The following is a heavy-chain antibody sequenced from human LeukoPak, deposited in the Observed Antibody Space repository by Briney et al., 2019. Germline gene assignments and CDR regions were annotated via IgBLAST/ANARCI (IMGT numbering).Heavy chain of an antibody. CDR1: GGSISSSNW. Sequence: PSGTLSLTCAVSGGSISSSNWWSWVRPPPGKGLEWIGEIYHSGSTNYNPSLKSRVTISVDKSKNQFSLKLSSVTAADTAVYYCASNYYHSSGYYYLGYWGQGTLVTVSS. CDR2: IYHSGST. V-gene: IGHV4-4*02. CDR3: ASNYYHSSGYYYLGY. D-gene: IGHD3-22*01. J-gene: IGHJ4*02.